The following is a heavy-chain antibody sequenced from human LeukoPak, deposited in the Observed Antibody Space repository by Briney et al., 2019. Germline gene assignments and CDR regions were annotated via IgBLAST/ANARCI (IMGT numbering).Heavy chain of an antibody. CDR1: GGSINNSTYY. J-gene: IGHJ3*02. CDR3: ARTRFLEWLQLGVAFDI. CDR2: VYYSGTT. V-gene: IGHV4-39*07. D-gene: IGHD3-3*01. Sequence: SETLSLTCSVSGGSINNSTYYWAWIRQSPGKGLEWIGSVYYSGTTYYNLSLKSRITISVDMSKNQFSLKLSSVTAADTAVYYCARTRFLEWLQLGVAFDIWGQGTMVTVSS.